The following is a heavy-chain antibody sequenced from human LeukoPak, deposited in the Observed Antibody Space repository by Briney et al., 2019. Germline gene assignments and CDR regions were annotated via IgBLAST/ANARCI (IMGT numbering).Heavy chain of an antibody. Sequence: TSETLSLTCAVYGGSFSGYYWSWTRQPPGKGLEWIGQITHSGSTNYNPSLKSRVTISVDTSKDQFSLKLNSVTAADTAVYYCARGQGGISAAGHYFDYWGQGTLVTVSS. CDR2: ITHSGST. V-gene: IGHV4-34*01. CDR3: ARGQGGISAAGHYFDY. CDR1: GGSFSGYY. D-gene: IGHD6-13*01. J-gene: IGHJ4*02.